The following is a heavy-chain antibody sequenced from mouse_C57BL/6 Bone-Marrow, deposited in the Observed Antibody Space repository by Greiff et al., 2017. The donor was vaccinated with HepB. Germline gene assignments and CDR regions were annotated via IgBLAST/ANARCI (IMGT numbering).Heavy chain of an antibody. J-gene: IGHJ3*01. CDR1: GYTFTNYW. Sequence: VKLVESGAELVRPGTSVKMSCKASGYTFTNYWIGWAKQRPGHGLEWIGDIYPGGGYTNYNEKFKGKATLTADKSSSTAYMQFSSLTSEDSAIYYCASPSSYAWFAYWGQGTLVTVSA. CDR2: IYPGGGYT. CDR3: ASPSSYAWFAY. V-gene: IGHV1-63*01. D-gene: IGHD1-1*01.